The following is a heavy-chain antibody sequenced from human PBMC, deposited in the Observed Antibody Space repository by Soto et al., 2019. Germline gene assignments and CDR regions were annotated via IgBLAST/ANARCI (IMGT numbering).Heavy chain of an antibody. Sequence: ASVKVSCKASGYTFTTYYMHWVRQAPGQGLEWMGTINPSVGSTSYAQKFQGRVSMTRDTSTSTFYMDLNSLRSEDTAVYYCARSITTTRYYYGMDVWGQGTTVTVSS. V-gene: IGHV1-46*01. CDR3: ARSITTTRYYYGMDV. J-gene: IGHJ6*02. CDR1: GYTFTTYY. D-gene: IGHD1-26*01. CDR2: INPSVGST.